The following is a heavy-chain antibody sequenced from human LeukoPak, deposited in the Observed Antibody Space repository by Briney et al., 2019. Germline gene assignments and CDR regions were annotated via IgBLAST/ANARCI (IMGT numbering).Heavy chain of an antibody. CDR1: GFTVSSNY. CDR3: ARGFQCHGDCYFDAIDI. Sequence: GGSLRLSCAASGFTVSSNYMSWVRQAPGKGLEWVSVIYSGGTTYYADSVRGRFTISRDNSRNTLHLQMNSLRADDTAVYYCARGFQCHGDCYFDAIDIWGQGTLVIVSS. CDR2: IYSGGTT. J-gene: IGHJ3*02. V-gene: IGHV3-66*01. D-gene: IGHD2-21*02.